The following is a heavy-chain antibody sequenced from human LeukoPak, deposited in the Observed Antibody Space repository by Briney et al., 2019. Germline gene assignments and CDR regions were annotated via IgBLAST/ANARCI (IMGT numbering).Heavy chain of an antibody. J-gene: IGHJ4*02. V-gene: IGHV1-18*01. Sequence: ASVKVSCKSSGYTFTNYGISWVRQAPGQGLEWMGWMSTYNGNTNYAQKFQRRVTMTTETSTSTAYMELRSLRSDDTAVYYCARVNSANYYHFDYWGQGTLVTVSS. D-gene: IGHD1-26*01. CDR3: ARVNSANYYHFDY. CDR1: GYTFTNYG. CDR2: MSTYNGNT.